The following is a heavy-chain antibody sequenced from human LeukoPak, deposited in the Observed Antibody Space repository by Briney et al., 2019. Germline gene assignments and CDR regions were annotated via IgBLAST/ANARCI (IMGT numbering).Heavy chain of an antibody. V-gene: IGHV1-69*06. CDR3: ARDIRLGELSFSLAFDI. J-gene: IGHJ3*02. D-gene: IGHD3-16*02. Sequence: GSSVKVSCKASGGTFSSYAISWVRQAPGQGLEWMGGIIPIFGTANYAQKFQGRVTITADKSTSTAYMELSSLRSEDTAVYYCARDIRLGELSFSLAFDIWGQGTMVTVSS. CDR2: IIPIFGTA. CDR1: GGTFSSYA.